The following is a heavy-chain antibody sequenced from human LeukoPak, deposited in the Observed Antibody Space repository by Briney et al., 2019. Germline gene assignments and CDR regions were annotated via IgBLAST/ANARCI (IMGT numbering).Heavy chain of an antibody. V-gene: IGHV3-23*01. CDR1: GFTFSSYA. CDR2: ISGSGGST. CDR3: AKVGLTYYYDSSGLFDY. Sequence: GGSLRLSCAASGFTFSSYAMSWVRQAPGKGLEWVSAISGSGGSTYYADSVKGRFTISRDNSKNTLYLQMNSLRAEDTAVYYCAKVGLTYYYDSSGLFDYWGQGTLVTVSS. J-gene: IGHJ4*02. D-gene: IGHD3-22*01.